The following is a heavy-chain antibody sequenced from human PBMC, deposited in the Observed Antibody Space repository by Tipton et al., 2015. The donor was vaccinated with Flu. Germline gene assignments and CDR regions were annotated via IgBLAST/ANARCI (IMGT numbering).Heavy chain of an antibody. CDR1: GYFIGSGYY. D-gene: IGHD6-13*01. Sequence: TLSLTCSVSGYFIGSGYYWGWIRQPPGKGLEWIGNIYHTGNTYYNPSLKSRVTISVDTSKNQFSLKLSSVTAADTAVYYCARGSQQLAIDPWGQGTLVTVSS. V-gene: IGHV4-38-2*02. CDR3: ARGSQQLAIDP. CDR2: IYHTGNT. J-gene: IGHJ5*02.